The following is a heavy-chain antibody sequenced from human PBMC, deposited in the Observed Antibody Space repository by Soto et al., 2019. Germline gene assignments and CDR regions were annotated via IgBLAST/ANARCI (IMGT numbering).Heavy chain of an antibody. V-gene: IGHV1-18*01. D-gene: IGHD1-1*01. CDR1: GYTFTSYG. CDR3: ARGRYGDY. J-gene: IGHJ4*02. Sequence: QVHLVQSGAEVKKPWASVKVSCKASGYTFTSYGITWVRQAPGQGLEWMGWLSAHNGNTDYAQKLQGRVIVTRDTSTSTSYMFLSSMISDDTAVYYGARGRYGDYWGQGALV. CDR2: LSAHNGNT.